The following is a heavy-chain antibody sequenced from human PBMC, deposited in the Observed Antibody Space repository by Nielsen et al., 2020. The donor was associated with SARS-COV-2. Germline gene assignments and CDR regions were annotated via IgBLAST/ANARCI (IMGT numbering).Heavy chain of an antibody. CDR1: GFTFSSYA. Sequence: GGSLRLSCAASGFTFSSYAMHWVRQAPGKGLEWVANIKEDGSEKYYVDSVKGRFTISRDNAKNSLYLHMNSLRAEDTAMYYCVREPMTVVISWFDPWGQGTLVTVSS. CDR2: IKEDGSEK. J-gene: IGHJ5*02. D-gene: IGHD3-22*01. V-gene: IGHV3-7*05. CDR3: VREPMTVVISWFDP.